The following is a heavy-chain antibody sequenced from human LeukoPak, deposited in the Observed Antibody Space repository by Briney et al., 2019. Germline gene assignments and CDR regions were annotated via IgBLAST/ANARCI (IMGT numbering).Heavy chain of an antibody. D-gene: IGHD1-26*01. V-gene: IGHV3-74*03. CDR1: GFTFSAYW. Sequence: GGSLRLSCAASGFTFSAYWMHWVRQAPGKGLVWVSRIDTVGSTTTYADSVKGRFTISRDNAKNTLHLQMSSLTAEDTGVYYRARVRSGSDDWVDPWGQGTLVTVSS. CDR3: ARVRSGSDDWVDP. J-gene: IGHJ5*02. CDR2: IDTVGSTT.